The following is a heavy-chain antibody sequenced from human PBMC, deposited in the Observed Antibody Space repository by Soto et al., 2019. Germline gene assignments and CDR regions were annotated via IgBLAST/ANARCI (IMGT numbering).Heavy chain of an antibody. CDR3: ARDSPGGKLAVAGLFWFDP. J-gene: IGHJ5*02. V-gene: IGHV1-69*13. Sequence: ASVKVSCKASGGTFSSYAISWVRQAPGQGLEWMGGIIPIFGTANYAQKFQGRVTITADESTSTAYMELSSLRSEDTAVYYCARDSPGGKLAVAGLFWFDPWGQGTLVTVSS. CDR2: IIPIFGTA. D-gene: IGHD6-19*01. CDR1: GGTFSSYA.